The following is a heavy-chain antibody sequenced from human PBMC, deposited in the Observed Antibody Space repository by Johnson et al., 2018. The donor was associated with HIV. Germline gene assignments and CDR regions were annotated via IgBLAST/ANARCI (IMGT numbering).Heavy chain of an antibody. V-gene: IGHV3-20*04. CDR3: ARDAGGGRIVVDYDAFDI. Sequence: VQLVESGGGVVQPGGSLRLSCAASGFTFDDYGMSWVRQAPGKGLEWVSGINWHGGSTGYADSVTGRFTISKDNAKNSLYLQMNSLRAEATAVYYCARDAGGGRIVVDYDAFDIWGQGTMVTVSS. D-gene: IGHD3-22*01. CDR1: GFTFDDYG. J-gene: IGHJ3*02. CDR2: INWHGGST.